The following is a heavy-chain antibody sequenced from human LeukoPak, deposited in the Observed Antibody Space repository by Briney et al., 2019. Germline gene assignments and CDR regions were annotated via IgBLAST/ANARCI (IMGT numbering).Heavy chain of an antibody. D-gene: IGHD6-13*01. J-gene: IGHJ6*02. CDR1: GYSFTTNW. V-gene: IGHV5-51*01. CDR2: IYPGDSDT. CDR3: ARQVAAAGTGGLLLGYGMDV. Sequence: GESLKISCKGSGYSFTTNWIGWMRQMPGKGLEWMGIIYPGDSDTRYSPSFQGQVTISADKSINTAYLQWSSLKASDTGIYYCARQVAAAGTGGLLLGYGMDVWGQGTTVTVSS.